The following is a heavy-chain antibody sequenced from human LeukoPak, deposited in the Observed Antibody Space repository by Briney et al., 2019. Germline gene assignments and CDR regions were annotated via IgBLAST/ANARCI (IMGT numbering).Heavy chain of an antibody. V-gene: IGHV4-61*02. D-gene: IGHD1-20*01. J-gene: IGHJ6*03. CDR3: ASTYNWKHYYYYMDV. CDR2: IYTSGST. Sequence: SQTLSLTCTVSGGSISSGNYYWSWIRQPAGKGLEWIGRIYTSGSTNYNPSLKSRVTISIDMSKNQFSLKLSSVTAADTAVYYCASTYNWKHYYYYMDVWGKGTTVTVSS. CDR1: GGSISSGNYY.